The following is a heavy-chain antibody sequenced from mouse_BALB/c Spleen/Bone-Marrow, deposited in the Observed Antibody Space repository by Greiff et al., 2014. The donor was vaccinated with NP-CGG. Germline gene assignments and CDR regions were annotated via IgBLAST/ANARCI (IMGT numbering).Heavy chain of an antibody. J-gene: IGHJ2*01. D-gene: IGHD1-1*01. CDR2: IDPANGNS. V-gene: IGHV14-3*02. CDR3: AFITTVVEYYFDY. CDR1: GFNIKDTY. Sequence: EVQLQQSGAELVKPGASVKLSCTASGFNIKDTYMHWVKQRPEQGLEWIGRIDPANGNSKYDPKFQGKATITADTSSNTAYLLLSSLTSEDTAVYYCAFITTVVEYYFDYWGQGTTLTVSS.